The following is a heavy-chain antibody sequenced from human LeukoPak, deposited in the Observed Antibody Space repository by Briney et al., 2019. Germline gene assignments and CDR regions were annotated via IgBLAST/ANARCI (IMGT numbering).Heavy chain of an antibody. CDR3: ARVVVPAAMGYYYYMDV. CDR2: IRAYNGNT. J-gene: IGHJ6*03. D-gene: IGHD2-2*01. V-gene: IGHV1-18*01. Sequence: ASVKVSCKASGYTFTSYGISWVRQAPGQGLEWMGWIRAYNGNTDYAQKLQDRVTVTTGTSTSTAYMELRSLRSDDTAVYYCARVVVPAAMGYYYYMDVWGKGTTVTVSS. CDR1: GYTFTSYG.